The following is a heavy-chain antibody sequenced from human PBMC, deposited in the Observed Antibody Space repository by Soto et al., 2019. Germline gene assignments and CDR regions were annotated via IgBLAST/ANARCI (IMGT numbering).Heavy chain of an antibody. D-gene: IGHD2-15*01. V-gene: IGHV4-59*13. CDR2: IYYSGST. CDR1: GGSISSYY. CDR3: ARGPPSGNSDYYYYYYGMDV. J-gene: IGHJ6*02. Sequence: PSETLSLTCTVSGGSISSYYCSWIRQPPGKGLEWIGYIYYSGSTNYNPSLKSRVTISVDTSKNQFSLKLSSVTAADTAVYYCARGPPSGNSDYYYYYYGMDVWGQGTTVTVSS.